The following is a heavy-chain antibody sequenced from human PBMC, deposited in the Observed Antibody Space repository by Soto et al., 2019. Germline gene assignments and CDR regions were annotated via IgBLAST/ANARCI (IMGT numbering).Heavy chain of an antibody. D-gene: IGHD6-6*01. CDR1: GGTFSSYA. V-gene: IGHV1-69*01. CDR2: IIPIFGTA. J-gene: IGHJ3*02. Sequence: QVQLVQSGAEVKKPGSSVKVSCKASGGTFSSYAISWVRQAPGQGLEWMGGIIPIFGTANYAQKFQGRVTITADESTSTAYMERSGLRSVDTAVYYGARRYSSSHKHSFDIWGQVTMVTVSS. CDR3: ARRYSSSHKHSFDI.